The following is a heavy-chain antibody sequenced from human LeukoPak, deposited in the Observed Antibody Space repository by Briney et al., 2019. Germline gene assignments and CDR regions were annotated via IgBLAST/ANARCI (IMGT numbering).Heavy chain of an antibody. J-gene: IGHJ4*02. CDR2: MYYSGST. CDR1: GGPISSNY. D-gene: IGHD3-9*01. Sequence: SETLSLTCTVSGGPISSNYWSWIRQPPGKGLEWIGYMYYSGSTNYNPSLKSRVTISVDTSKNQFFLKLNSVTAADTAVYYCARATQGRHFDWLYDNWGQGTLVTVSS. CDR3: ARATQGRHFDWLYDN. V-gene: IGHV4-59*01.